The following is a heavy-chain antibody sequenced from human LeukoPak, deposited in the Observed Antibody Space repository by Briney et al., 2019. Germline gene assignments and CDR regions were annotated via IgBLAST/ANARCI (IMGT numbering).Heavy chain of an antibody. CDR1: GFTFNYYA. V-gene: IGHV3-30*04. D-gene: IGHD3-9*01. CDR3: ARDYIDYLSWFDP. CDR2: TSYDGSKK. Sequence: GGSLRLPCAASGFTFNYYAMHWVRQAPGKGLEWVAGTSYDGSKKMYADSVKGRFTISRDNAKNSLYLQMNSLRAEDTAVYYCARDYIDYLSWFDPWGQGTLVTVSS. J-gene: IGHJ5*02.